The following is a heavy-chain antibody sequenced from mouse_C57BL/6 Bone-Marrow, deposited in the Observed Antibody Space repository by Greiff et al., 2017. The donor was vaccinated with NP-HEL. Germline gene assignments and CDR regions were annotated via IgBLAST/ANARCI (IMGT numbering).Heavy chain of an antibody. D-gene: IGHD1-1*01. Sequence: DVMLVESEGGLVQPGSSMKLSCTASGFTFSDYYMAWVRQVPEKGLEWVANINHDGSSTYYLDSLKSRFIISRDNANNTLYLQMSSLKSEDTDTYYCARERGVITTVVAAWYFEGWGTGTTVTVSS. V-gene: IGHV5-16*01. J-gene: IGHJ1*03. CDR1: GFTFSDYY. CDR3: ARERGVITTVVAAWYFEG. CDR2: INHDGSST.